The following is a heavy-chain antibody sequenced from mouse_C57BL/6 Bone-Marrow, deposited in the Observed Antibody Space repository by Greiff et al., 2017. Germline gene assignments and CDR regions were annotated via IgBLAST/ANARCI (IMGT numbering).Heavy chain of an antibody. CDR3: ARSHHYWNWYFDV. J-gene: IGHJ1*03. V-gene: IGHV7-3*01. CDR1: GFTFTDYY. CDR2: IRNKANGYTT. D-gene: IGHD1-2*01. Sequence: EVMLVESGGGLVQPGGSLSLSCAASGFTFTDYYMSWVRQPPGKALEWLGFIRNKANGYTTEYSASVKGRFTISRDNSQSILYLQMNALRAEDSATYYCARSHHYWNWYFDVWGTGTTVTVSS.